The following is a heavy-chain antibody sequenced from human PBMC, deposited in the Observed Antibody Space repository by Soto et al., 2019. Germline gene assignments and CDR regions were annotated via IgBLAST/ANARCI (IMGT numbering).Heavy chain of an antibody. CDR2: ISSRVTTI. J-gene: IGHJ3*01. V-gene: IGHV3-23*01. D-gene: IGHD1-26*01. CDR1: GFTFSNYA. CDR3: AKDQGWVDL. Sequence: EVQLLESGGGLVQPGESLRLSCAASGFTFSNYAMNWVRQAPGKGLEWVASISSRVTTIYYADSVKGRFIISRDNSKNTLYLQMNSLRAEDTAVYYCAKDQGWVDLWGQGTLVTVSS.